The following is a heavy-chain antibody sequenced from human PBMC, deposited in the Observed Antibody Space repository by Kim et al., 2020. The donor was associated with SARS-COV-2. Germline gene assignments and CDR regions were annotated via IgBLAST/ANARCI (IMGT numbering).Heavy chain of an antibody. CDR3: ARDPRQWGDPPDY. Sequence: YAQKLQGRVTMTTDTSTSTAYMELRSLRSDDTAVYYCARDPRQWGDPPDYWGQGTLVTVSS. V-gene: IGHV1-18*01. D-gene: IGHD6-19*01. J-gene: IGHJ4*02.